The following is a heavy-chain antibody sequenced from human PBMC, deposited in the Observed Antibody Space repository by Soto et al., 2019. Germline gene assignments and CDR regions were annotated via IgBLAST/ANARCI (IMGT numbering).Heavy chain of an antibody. CDR3: ARDRGGVASNWFDP. CDR2: IYYAGST. V-gene: IGHV4-59*01. CDR1: GGSISSYY. D-gene: IGHD3-10*01. Sequence: PSXTLSLTCTVSGGSISSYYWSWIRQPPVKGLEWIGFIYYAGSTKYNPSLKSRVTISVDTSKNQFSLKLSSVTAADTAVYYCARDRGGVASNWFDPWGQGTLVTVSS. J-gene: IGHJ5*02.